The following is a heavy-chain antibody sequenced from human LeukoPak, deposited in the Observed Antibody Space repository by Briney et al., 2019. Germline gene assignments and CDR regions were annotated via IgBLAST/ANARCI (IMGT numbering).Heavy chain of an antibody. D-gene: IGHD4-17*01. CDR1: GGSISSYY. CDR3: ARDTYYGDYDAFDI. CDR2: IYYSGST. Sequence: SETLSLTCTVSGGSISSYYWSWIRQPPGKGLEWIGYIYYSGSTNYNPSLKSRVTISVDTSKNQFSLKLSSVTAADTAVYYCARDTYYGDYDAFDIWGQGTMVTVSS. V-gene: IGHV4-59*12. J-gene: IGHJ3*02.